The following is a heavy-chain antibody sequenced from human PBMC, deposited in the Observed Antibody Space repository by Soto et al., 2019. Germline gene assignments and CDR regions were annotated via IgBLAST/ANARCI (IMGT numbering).Heavy chain of an antibody. D-gene: IGHD3-22*01. CDR1: GGSISSDY. Sequence: TSETLSLTCTVSGGSISSDYWSWIRQPPGKGLEWVGYIYYSGSTNYNPSLKSRVTISVDTSKNQFSLKLSSVTAADTAVYYCARVPAGYYDSSGYYYESPQVLDYWGQGTLVTVSS. V-gene: IGHV4-59*01. J-gene: IGHJ4*02. CDR3: ARVPAGYYDSSGYYYESPQVLDY. CDR2: IYYSGST.